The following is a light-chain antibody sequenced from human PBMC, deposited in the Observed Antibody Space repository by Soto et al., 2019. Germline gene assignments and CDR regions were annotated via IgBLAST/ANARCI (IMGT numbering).Light chain of an antibody. Sequence: QSALTQPASVSGSPGQSITISCTGTSSDIGVYDFVSWYQQHPGKAPKLIIYEVNNRPSKISNRFSGSKSGSTASLTISGLQAEDEADYYCSSYTIGTLDWVFGGGTKLTVL. CDR2: EVN. V-gene: IGLV2-14*01. J-gene: IGLJ3*02. CDR3: SSYTIGTLDWV. CDR1: SSDIGVYDF.